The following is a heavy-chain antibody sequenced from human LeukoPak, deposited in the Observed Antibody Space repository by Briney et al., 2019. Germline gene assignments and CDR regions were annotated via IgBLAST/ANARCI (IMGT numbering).Heavy chain of an antibody. Sequence: SETLSLTCTVSGGSISSYYWSWIRQPPGKGLEWIGYIYYSGSTNYNPSLKSRVTMSVDTSKNQFSLKLSSVTAADTAVYYCARVGSSGYYYFDYWGQGTLVTVPS. V-gene: IGHV4-59*12. CDR3: ARVGSSGYYYFDY. J-gene: IGHJ4*02. CDR2: IYYSGST. D-gene: IGHD3-22*01. CDR1: GGSISSYY.